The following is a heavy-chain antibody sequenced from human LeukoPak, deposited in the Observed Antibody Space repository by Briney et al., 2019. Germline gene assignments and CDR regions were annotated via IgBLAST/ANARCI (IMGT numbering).Heavy chain of an antibody. Sequence: GGSLRLSCVASEFSFSIYSMNWVRQAPGKGLEWVSVIYSGGSTYYADSVKGRFTISRDNSKNTLYLQMNSLRAEDTAVYYCARDNIRNSLDYWGQGTLVTVSS. CDR1: EFSFSIYS. CDR2: IYSGGST. D-gene: IGHD2-21*01. CDR3: ARDNIRNSLDY. V-gene: IGHV3-66*01. J-gene: IGHJ4*02.